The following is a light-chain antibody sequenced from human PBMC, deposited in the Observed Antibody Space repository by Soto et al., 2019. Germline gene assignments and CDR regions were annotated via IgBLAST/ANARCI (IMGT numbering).Light chain of an antibody. CDR2: DNN. V-gene: IGLV1-51*01. CDR1: SSNIGNNY. J-gene: IGLJ2*01. Sequence: QSVLTQPPSVSAAPGQKGTISFSGSSSNIGNNYVSWYQQLPGTAPKLLIYDNNKRPSGIPDRFSGSKSGTSATLGITGLQTGDEAEYYCGTGDSRLSAVVFGGGTQLTVL. CDR3: GTGDSRLSAVV.